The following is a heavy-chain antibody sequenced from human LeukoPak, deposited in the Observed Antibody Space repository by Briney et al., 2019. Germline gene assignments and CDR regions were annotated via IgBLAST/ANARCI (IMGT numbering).Heavy chain of an antibody. V-gene: IGHV4-31*03. CDR3: ARTFYYGSGSLDAFDI. D-gene: IGHD3-10*01. Sequence: SQTLSLTCTVSGGSISSGDYYWSWIRQHPGKGLERIGYIYYSGSTYYNPSLKSRATISLDTSNNQFSLRLSSVTAADTAVYYCARTFYYGSGSLDAFDIWGQGTMVTVSS. CDR1: GGSISSGDYY. J-gene: IGHJ3*02. CDR2: IYYSGST.